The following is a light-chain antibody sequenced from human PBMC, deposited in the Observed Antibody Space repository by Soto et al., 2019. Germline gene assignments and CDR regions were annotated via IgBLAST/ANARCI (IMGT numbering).Light chain of an antibody. CDR3: AGWDDSLGV. Sequence: QSVLTQPPSASGTPGQRVTISCSGSSSNIGSNYVYWYQQLPGTAPKLLIYRNNQRPSGVPDRFSGSKSGTSASLAISGLRSEDEADYYCAGWDDSLGVFGPGTKFTVL. CDR1: SSNIGSNY. CDR2: RNN. V-gene: IGLV1-47*01. J-gene: IGLJ1*01.